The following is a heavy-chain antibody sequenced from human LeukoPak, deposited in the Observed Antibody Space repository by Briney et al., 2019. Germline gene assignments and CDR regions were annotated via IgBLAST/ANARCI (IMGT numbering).Heavy chain of an antibody. J-gene: IGHJ4*02. V-gene: IGHV3-33*08. CDR3: ARDSLNYYDSSGPGDY. D-gene: IGHD3-22*01. CDR2: IWYDGSNK. Sequence: PGGSLRLSCAASGFTFSSYGMHWVRQAPGKGLEWVAVIWYDGSNKYYADSVKGRFTISRDNSKNTLYLQMNSLRAEDTAVYYCARDSLNYYDSSGPGDYWGQGTLVTVSS. CDR1: GFTFSSYG.